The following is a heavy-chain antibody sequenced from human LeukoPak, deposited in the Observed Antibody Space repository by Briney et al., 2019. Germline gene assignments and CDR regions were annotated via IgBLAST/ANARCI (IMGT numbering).Heavy chain of an antibody. CDR1: GLPISDFA. J-gene: IGHJ4*02. V-gene: IGHV3-43*02. CDR2: ISGDGVST. CDR3: ARESGKFDY. Sequence: GGSLRLFCVASGLPISDFAMHWVRQAPGKGLEWVSLISGDGVSTFYADSVKGRFSISRDNSKNSLSLEMNSLRTEDTAMYYCARESGKFDYWGQGTLVAVSS.